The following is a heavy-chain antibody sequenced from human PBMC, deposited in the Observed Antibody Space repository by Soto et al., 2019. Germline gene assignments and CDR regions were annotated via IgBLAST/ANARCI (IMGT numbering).Heavy chain of an antibody. J-gene: IGHJ4*02. CDR2: ISWNSGSI. CDR1: GFTFDDYA. V-gene: IGHV3-9*01. CDR3: AKDNGQWLVDD. D-gene: IGHD6-19*01. Sequence: PGGSLRLSCAASGFTFDDYAMHWVRQAPGKGLEWVSGISWNSGSIGYADSVKGRFTISRDNAKNSLYLQMNSLRAEDTALYYCAKDNGQWLVDDWGQGTLVTVSS.